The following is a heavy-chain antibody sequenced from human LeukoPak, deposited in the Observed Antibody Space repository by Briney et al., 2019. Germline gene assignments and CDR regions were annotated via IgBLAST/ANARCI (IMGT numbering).Heavy chain of an antibody. Sequence: PSETLSLTCTVSGGSISSYYWSWIRQPPGKGLELIGYIYYSGSTNYNPSLKSRVTISVDTSKNQFSLKLSSVTAADTAVYYCARTVPVPWAPFEDWGQGTLVTVSS. D-gene: IGHD2-2*01. J-gene: IGHJ4*02. V-gene: IGHV4-59*01. CDR1: GGSISSYY. CDR3: ARTVPVPWAPFED. CDR2: IYYSGST.